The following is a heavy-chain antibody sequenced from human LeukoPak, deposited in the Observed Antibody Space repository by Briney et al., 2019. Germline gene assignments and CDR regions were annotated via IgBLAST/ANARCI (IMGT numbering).Heavy chain of an antibody. J-gene: IGHJ4*02. CDR1: GFTFDSYA. CDR3: ARVAMVRGVITRAPLDC. D-gene: IGHD3-10*01. V-gene: IGHV3-23*01. CDR2: ICGSGDGT. Sequence: GGSLRLSCAASGFTFDSYAMSWVRQGPGKGPQWVSLICGSGDGTFYSDSVKGRFTISRDNSKNTLYLQMSSLRAEDTAIYYCARVAMVRGVITRAPLDCWGQGALVTVSS.